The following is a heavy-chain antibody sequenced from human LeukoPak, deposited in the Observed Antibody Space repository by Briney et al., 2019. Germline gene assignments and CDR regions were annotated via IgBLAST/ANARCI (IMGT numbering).Heavy chain of an antibody. CDR3: ARGWDGYYNPWLDY. CDR1: GGSFSGYY. CDR2: INHSGST. Sequence: SETLSLTCAVYGGSFSGYYWSWIRQPPGKGLEWIGEINHSGSTNYNPSLKSRVTISVDTSKNQFSLKLSSVTAADTAVYYCARGWDGYYNPWLDYWGQGTLVTVSS. V-gene: IGHV4-34*01. D-gene: IGHD3-9*01. J-gene: IGHJ4*02.